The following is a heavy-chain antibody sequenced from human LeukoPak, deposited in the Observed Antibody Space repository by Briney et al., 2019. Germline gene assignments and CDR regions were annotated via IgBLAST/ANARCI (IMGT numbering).Heavy chain of an antibody. Sequence: PSETLSLTCTVSGGSISSYYWSWIRQPPGKGLEWSGYIYYSGSTNYNPSLKSRVTISVDTSKNQFSLKLSSVTAADTAVYYCARGGGGYYYDSSGYPPLDYWGQGTLVTVSS. CDR3: ARGGGGYYYDSSGYPPLDY. D-gene: IGHD3-22*01. J-gene: IGHJ4*02. CDR1: GGSISSYY. V-gene: IGHV4-59*01. CDR2: IYYSGST.